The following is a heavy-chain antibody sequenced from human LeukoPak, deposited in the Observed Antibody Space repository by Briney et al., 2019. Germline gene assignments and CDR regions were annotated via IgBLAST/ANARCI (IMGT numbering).Heavy chain of an antibody. J-gene: IGHJ4*02. CDR3: VRDMGYYDKV. D-gene: IGHD3-22*01. V-gene: IGHV3-74*01. Sequence: GGSLRLSCAASGFTFSSYAMSWVRQAPGKGLVWVSRINPDGSSTDYGDSVKGRFTISRDNAKNTLYLQMNSLRAEDAAVYYCVRDMGYYDKVWGQGTLVTVSS. CDR1: GFTFSSYA. CDR2: INPDGSST.